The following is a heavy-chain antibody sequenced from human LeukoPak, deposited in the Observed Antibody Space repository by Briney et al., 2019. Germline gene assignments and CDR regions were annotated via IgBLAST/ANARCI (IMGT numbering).Heavy chain of an antibody. Sequence: GGSLRLSCAASGFTFSGSAMHWVRQASGKGLEWVGRIRSKANSYATAYAASVKGRFTISRDDSKNTAYLQMNSLRAEDTAVYYCARDVGPDTPTEYYFDYWGQGTLVTVSS. J-gene: IGHJ4*02. CDR1: GFTFSGSA. D-gene: IGHD4-11*01. CDR2: IRSKANSYAT. V-gene: IGHV3-73*01. CDR3: ARDVGPDTPTEYYFDY.